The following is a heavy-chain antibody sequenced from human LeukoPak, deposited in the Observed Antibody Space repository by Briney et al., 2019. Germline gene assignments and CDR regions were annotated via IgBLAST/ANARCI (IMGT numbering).Heavy chain of an antibody. CDR2: ISSSGSII. J-gene: IGHJ6*03. CDR3: ARVDYGSRAYYHMDV. Sequence: PGGSLRLSCVTSGFIFINYEMNWVRQDPGKGLEGVAYISSSGSIIYYADSVKGRFTISRDNAKKSLYPQMDSLRDEDTAVYYCARVDYGSRAYYHMDVWGKGTTVTISS. CDR1: GFIFINYE. D-gene: IGHD3-10*01. V-gene: IGHV3-48*03.